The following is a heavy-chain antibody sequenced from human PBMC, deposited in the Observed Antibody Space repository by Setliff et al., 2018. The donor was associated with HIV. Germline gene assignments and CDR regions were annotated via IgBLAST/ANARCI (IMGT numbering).Heavy chain of an antibody. V-gene: IGHV4-61*02. J-gene: IGHJ4*02. Sequence: TLSLTCTVSGGSISSGNYYWSWIRQAAGKGLEWIGRIYTSGSANYNPSLKSRVTISVDTSKNQFSLKLSSVTVADTALYYCGRDEHGFNSNWYGVDWGQGTLVTVSS. CDR3: GRDEHGFNSNWYGVD. CDR2: IYTSGSA. D-gene: IGHD6-13*01. CDR1: GGSISSGNYY.